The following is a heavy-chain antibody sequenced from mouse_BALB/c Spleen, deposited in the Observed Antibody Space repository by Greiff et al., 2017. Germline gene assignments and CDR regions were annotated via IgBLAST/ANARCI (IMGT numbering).Heavy chain of an antibody. CDR1: GYTFTDYE. J-gene: IGHJ3*01. CDR2: IDPETGGT. CDR3: TREGGRLAY. V-gene: IGHV1-15*01. Sequence: QVQLQQSGAELVRPGASVTLSCKASGYTFTDYEMHWVKQTPVHGLEWIGAIDPETGGTAYNQKFKGKATLTADKSSSTAYMELRSLTSEDSAVYYCTREGGRLAYWGQGTLVTVSA.